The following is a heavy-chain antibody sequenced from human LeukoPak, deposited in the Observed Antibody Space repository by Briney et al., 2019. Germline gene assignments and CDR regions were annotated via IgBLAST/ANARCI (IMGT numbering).Heavy chain of an antibody. J-gene: IGHJ4*02. D-gene: IGHD6-19*01. Sequence: PSETLSLTCAVHGGSFSGYYWSWIRQPPGKGLEWIGEINHSGSTNYNPSLKSRVTISVDTSKNQFSLKLSSVTAAGTAVYYCARGRVREAVAGFDYWGQGTLVTVSS. CDR2: INHSGST. CDR1: GGSFSGYY. V-gene: IGHV4-34*01. CDR3: ARGRVREAVAGFDY.